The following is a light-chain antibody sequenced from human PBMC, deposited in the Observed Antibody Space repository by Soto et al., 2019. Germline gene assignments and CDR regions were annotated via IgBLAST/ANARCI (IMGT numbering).Light chain of an antibody. CDR2: GAS. V-gene: IGKV3-20*01. CDR3: QQYGSSPPWT. J-gene: IGKJ1*01. CDR1: QSVSSSY. Sequence: EIVLTQSPGTLSLSPGERATLSCRASQSVSSSYLAWYQQKPGQAPRLLIYGASSRATGIPDRFSGSGSGTDITLTISRLEPEDFALYYCQQYGSSPPWTFGQGTKVEIK.